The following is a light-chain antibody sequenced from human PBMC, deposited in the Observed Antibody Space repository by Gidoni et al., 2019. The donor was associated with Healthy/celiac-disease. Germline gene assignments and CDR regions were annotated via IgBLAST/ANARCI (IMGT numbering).Light chain of an antibody. CDR3: QQCGSSPRT. V-gene: IGKV3-20*01. CDR2: GAS. Sequence: EIVLTQSPGTLSLSPGERATLSCRASQSVSSSYSAWYQQKPGQAPRLLIYGASSRATGIPDRFSGSGSGTDFTLTISRLEPEDFAVYYCQQCGSSPRTFGQGTKVEIK. CDR1: QSVSSSY. J-gene: IGKJ1*01.